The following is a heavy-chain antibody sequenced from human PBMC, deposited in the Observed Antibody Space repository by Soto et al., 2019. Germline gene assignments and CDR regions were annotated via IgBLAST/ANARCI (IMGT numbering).Heavy chain of an antibody. D-gene: IGHD3-16*02. CDR2: IVPSLDTT. V-gene: IGHV1-69*11. CDR1: GGTFSSSG. Sequence: QVHLVQSGTEVKKPGSSVKVSCKASGGTFSSSGLSWERQAPGQGLEWMGMIVPSLDTTNYAQKFQARVTITADEVTSTAYMELRSLRSEDTAVYYCARWPQPRYTADPYAVDVWGQGTRVIVSS. CDR3: ARWPQPRYTADPYAVDV. J-gene: IGHJ6*02.